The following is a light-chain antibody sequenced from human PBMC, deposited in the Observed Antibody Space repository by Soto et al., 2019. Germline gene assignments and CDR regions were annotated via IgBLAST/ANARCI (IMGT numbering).Light chain of an antibody. CDR1: QSIGKW. J-gene: IGKJ4*01. CDR2: KAS. CDR3: QQYNSYPLT. V-gene: IGKV1-5*03. Sequence: DIQMTQSPSTLSAFVGDRVTITCRASQSIGKWLAWYQQNPGKAPKLLIYKASSLESGVPLRFSGSGSGTEFTLTISSLQPDDFATYYCQQYNSYPLTFGGGTKVEVK.